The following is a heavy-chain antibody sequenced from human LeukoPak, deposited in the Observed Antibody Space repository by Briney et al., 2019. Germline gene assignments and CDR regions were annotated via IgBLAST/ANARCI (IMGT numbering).Heavy chain of an antibody. CDR1: GFPFSRHA. V-gene: IGHV3-23*01. CDR2: ISDSGDRT. D-gene: IGHD6-19*01. CDR3: ARDVSGSGLYYFDY. Sequence: RSGGCLRLSCVASGFPFSRHAMSWVRQAPGKGLECVSVISDSGDRTYYAESVKGRFTISRDNAKHSLYLQMNSLRVEDTALYYCARDVSGSGLYYFDYWGQGTLVTVSS. J-gene: IGHJ4*02.